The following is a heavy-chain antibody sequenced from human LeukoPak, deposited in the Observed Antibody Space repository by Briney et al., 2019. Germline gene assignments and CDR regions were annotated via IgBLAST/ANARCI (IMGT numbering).Heavy chain of an antibody. V-gene: IGHV4-59*03. Sequence: SETLSLTCTVSGGSIRSYYWTWIRQPPGKGLEWIGYMYYTGSTKYYPSLQSRVSISVDTSKNQFSLTLTSVTAADTAVYYCAAVVVSGTPYFDYWGQGTLVTVSS. CDR2: MYYTGST. D-gene: IGHD2-21*02. CDR1: GGSIRSYY. J-gene: IGHJ4*02. CDR3: AAVVVSGTPYFDY.